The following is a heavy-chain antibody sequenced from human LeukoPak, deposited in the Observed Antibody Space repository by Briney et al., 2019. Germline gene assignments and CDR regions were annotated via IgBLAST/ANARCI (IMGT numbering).Heavy chain of an antibody. J-gene: IGHJ4*02. CDR2: IKEDGSVK. D-gene: IGHD3-16*01. CDR3: ARDRAYSTFDY. CDR1: GFTSRTSW. V-gene: IGHV3-7*01. Sequence: GGSLRLSCAASGFTSRTSWMSWVRQAPGKGLEWVANIKEDGSVKNYVDSVKGRFTISRDNAEKSLYLQLNSLRAEDTAVYFCARDRAYSTFDYWGQGTLVTVSS.